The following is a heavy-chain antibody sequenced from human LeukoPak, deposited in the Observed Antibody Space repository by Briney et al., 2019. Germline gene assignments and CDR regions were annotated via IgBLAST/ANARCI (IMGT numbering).Heavy chain of an antibody. Sequence: GGSLRLSCAGSGFIFSSYTMNWVRQAPGKGLEWASSISPTGISTWHADSVKGRFTISRDNSKNSLHLLMTNLRVDDTAVYYCGRDFLGESGAGGPWGQGILVTVSS. CDR1: GFIFSSYT. J-gene: IGHJ5*02. CDR3: GRDFLGESGAGGP. CDR2: ISPTGIST. D-gene: IGHD3-10*01. V-gene: IGHV3-21*01.